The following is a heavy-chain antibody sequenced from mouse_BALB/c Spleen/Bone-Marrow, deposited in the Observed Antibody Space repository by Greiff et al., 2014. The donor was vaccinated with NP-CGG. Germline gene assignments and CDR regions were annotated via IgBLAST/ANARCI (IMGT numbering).Heavy chain of an antibody. CDR3: ARNLRDPFAY. CDR1: GFSLSRYS. Sequence: VQLQESGPGLVAPSQSLSITCTVSGFSLSRYSIHWIRQPPVNGLEWLGMIWGGGSTDYNSALKSRLSISKDNSKSQVFLKMNSLQTDDTAIYYCARNLRDPFAYWGQGTLVTVSA. J-gene: IGHJ3*01. CDR2: IWGGGST. V-gene: IGHV2-6-4*01.